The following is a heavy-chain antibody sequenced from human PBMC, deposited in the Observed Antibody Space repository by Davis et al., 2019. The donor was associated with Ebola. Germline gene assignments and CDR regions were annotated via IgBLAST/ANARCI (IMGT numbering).Heavy chain of an antibody. Sequence: PGGSLRLSCAASGFTDGDYYLNWVRQAPGQGLECVSVITNDGTTYYADSVKGRFTISRDSSKNTLYLQMNSLRPEDTAVYYCARDRGILRLVGDYYFDNWGQGTLVTVSS. D-gene: IGHD3-10*01. CDR2: ITNDGTT. CDR1: GFTDGDYY. CDR3: ARDRGILRLVGDYYFDN. V-gene: IGHV3-66*02. J-gene: IGHJ4*02.